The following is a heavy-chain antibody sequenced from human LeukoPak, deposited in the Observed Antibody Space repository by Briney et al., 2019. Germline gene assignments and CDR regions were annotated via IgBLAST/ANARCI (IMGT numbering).Heavy chain of an antibody. D-gene: IGHD1-14*01. CDR1: GYTFTGHF. J-gene: IGHJ4*02. V-gene: IGHV1-46*01. CDR2: VNPNGGAT. CDR3: ARSRDNRGYEARHLDY. Sequence: ASVKVSCKASGYTFTGHFIHWVRQAPGQGLEWMGRVNPNGGATMYVEKFQGRVTMTGDMSTSTVYMEVSRLTSEDTAVYYCARSRDNRGYEARHLDYWGQGTLVTVSS.